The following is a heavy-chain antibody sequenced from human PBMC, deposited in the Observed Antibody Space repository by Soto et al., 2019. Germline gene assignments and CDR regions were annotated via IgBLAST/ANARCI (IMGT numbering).Heavy chain of an antibody. J-gene: IGHJ5*02. Sequence: GWSLRLSCAASGFTFSSYSMNWVRQAPGKGLEWVSSISSSSSYIYYADSVKGRFTISRHNAKNSLYLQMNSLRADDTAIYYCAKDRRDTAEFGTWGQGTLVTVSS. CDR2: ISSSSSYI. V-gene: IGHV3-21*04. D-gene: IGHD5-18*01. CDR3: AKDRRDTAEFGT. CDR1: GFTFSSYS.